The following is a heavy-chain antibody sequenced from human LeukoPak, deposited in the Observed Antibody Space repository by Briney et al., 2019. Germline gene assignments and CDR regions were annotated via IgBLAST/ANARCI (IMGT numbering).Heavy chain of an antibody. V-gene: IGHV1-2*02. CDR1: GYTFTGYY. Sequence: ASVKVSCKASGYTFTGYYMHWVRQAPGQGLEWMGWFNPNSGGTNYAQKFQGRVTMTRDTSISTAYMELSRLRSDDTAVYYCARGSAAMATRTLPNWGQGTLVTVSS. D-gene: IGHD5-18*01. CDR2: FNPNSGGT. J-gene: IGHJ4*02. CDR3: ARGSAAMATRTLPN.